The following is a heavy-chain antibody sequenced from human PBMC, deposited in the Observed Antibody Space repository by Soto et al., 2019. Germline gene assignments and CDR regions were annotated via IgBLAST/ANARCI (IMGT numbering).Heavy chain of an antibody. J-gene: IGHJ6*02. CDR2: IKSSTDVGKI. D-gene: IGHD6-19*01. Sequence: EVQLVESGGGLVKPGGTLRLSCAGSGFTFSNVWMNWVRQAPGKGLEWVGRIKSSTDVGKIDYAAPVKGSCTTSRDDSNTTLYLQINSLKSEDTATYFCSHLALKYNSDWYPLSAWGQGTRVTVSS. CDR1: GFTFSNVW. CDR3: SHLALKYNSDWYPLSA. V-gene: IGHV3-15*07.